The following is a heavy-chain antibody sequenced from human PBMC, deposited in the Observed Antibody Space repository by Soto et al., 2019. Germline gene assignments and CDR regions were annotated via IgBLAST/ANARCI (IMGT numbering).Heavy chain of an antibody. CDR1: GGSFSGYY. Sequence: SETLSLTCAVYGGSFSGYYWGWIRQPPGKGLEWIGSIYYTGNTFYSPSFRSRLTISVDTSKSQFSLKLRSVTAADTATYYCASEVSSTDGMDVWGQGTTVTVSS. V-gene: IGHV4-39*01. J-gene: IGHJ6*02. D-gene: IGHD2-15*01. CDR3: ASEVSSTDGMDV. CDR2: IYYTGNT.